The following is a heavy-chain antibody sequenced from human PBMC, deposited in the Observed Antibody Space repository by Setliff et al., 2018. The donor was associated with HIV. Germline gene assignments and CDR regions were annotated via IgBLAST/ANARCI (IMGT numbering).Heavy chain of an antibody. CDR3: AKERNPYYYDSSGYSWFDS. Sequence: RLSCAASGFTFSSYAMSWVRQTPGKGLEWVSAVSGGGGSTYYADSVKGRFTISRDNSKNTLYLQMNSLRAEDTAVYYCAKERNPYYYDSSGYSWFDSWGQGTLVTVS. D-gene: IGHD3-22*01. J-gene: IGHJ5*01. CDR2: VSGGGGST. V-gene: IGHV3-23*01. CDR1: GFTFSSYA.